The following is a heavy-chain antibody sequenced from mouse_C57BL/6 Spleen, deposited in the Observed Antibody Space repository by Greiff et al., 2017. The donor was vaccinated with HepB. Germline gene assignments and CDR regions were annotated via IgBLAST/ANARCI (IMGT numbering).Heavy chain of an antibody. CDR3: ARDDLLREY. CDR2: IYPGDGDT. CDR1: GYAFSSSW. Sequence: VQLQQSGPELVKPGASVKISCKASGYAFSSSWMNWVKQRPGKGLEWIGRIYPGDGDTNYNGKFKGKATLTADKSSSTAYMQLSSLTSEDSAVYFCARDDLLREYWGQGTLVTVSA. V-gene: IGHV1-82*01. D-gene: IGHD1-1*01. J-gene: IGHJ3*01.